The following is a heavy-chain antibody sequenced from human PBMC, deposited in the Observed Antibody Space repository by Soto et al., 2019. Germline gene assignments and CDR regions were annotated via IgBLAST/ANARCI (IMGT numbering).Heavy chain of an antibody. Sequence: ASVKVSCKASGYTFTSYGISWVRQAPGQGLEWMGWIGAYNGNTNYAQELQGRVTMTTDTSTSTAYMELRSLRSDDTAVYYCASWSVVKVFGGDLDDAFDSWGQGTMVTVS. CDR3: ASWSVVKVFGGDLDDAFDS. J-gene: IGHJ3*02. V-gene: IGHV1-18*01. D-gene: IGHD3-16*01. CDR2: IGAYNGNT. CDR1: GYTFTSYG.